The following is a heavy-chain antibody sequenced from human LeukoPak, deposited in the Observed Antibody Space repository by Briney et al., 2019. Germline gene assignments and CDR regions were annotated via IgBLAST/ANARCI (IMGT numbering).Heavy chain of an antibody. Sequence: GASVKVSCKASGYTLTAFYIHWLRQAPGQGLEWMGWINPNAGVTNYAQIFKGRVTMTRDTSLNTAYMELSRLRSDDTAVYYCARGGRWFMASSNSRALDNWGQGTLVTVSS. CDR2: INPNAGVT. J-gene: IGHJ4*02. D-gene: IGHD2/OR15-2a*01. CDR1: GYTLTAFY. V-gene: IGHV1-2*02. CDR3: ARGGRWFMASSNSRALDN.